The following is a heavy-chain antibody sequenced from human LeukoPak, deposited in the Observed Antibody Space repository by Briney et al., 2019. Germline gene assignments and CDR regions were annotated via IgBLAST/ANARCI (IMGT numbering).Heavy chain of an antibody. Sequence: SETLSLTCTVSGGSISSYYWSWIRQPAGKGLEWIGRIYTSGSTNYNPSLKSRVTMSVDTSKNQFSLKLSSVTAADMAVYYCASPSYDSSGYVSSNAFDIWGQGTMVTVSS. D-gene: IGHD3-22*01. CDR3: ASPSYDSSGYVSSNAFDI. CDR2: IYTSGST. V-gene: IGHV4-4*07. J-gene: IGHJ3*02. CDR1: GGSISSYY.